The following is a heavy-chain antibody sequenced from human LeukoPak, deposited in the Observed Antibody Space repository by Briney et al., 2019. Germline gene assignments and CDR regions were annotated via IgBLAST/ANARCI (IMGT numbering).Heavy chain of an antibody. CDR1: GFTVSTNY. CDR3: AREGPRVITMFGGVLAY. CDR2: IYSGDNT. D-gene: IGHD3-10*02. J-gene: IGHJ4*02. Sequence: GGSLRLSCAASGFTVSTNYMSWVRQAPGKGLEWVSVIYSGDNTYYADSVKGRFTISRDNAKNSLYLQMNSLRAEDTAVYYCAREGPRVITMFGGVLAYWAQEPLVTVSS. V-gene: IGHV3-66*01.